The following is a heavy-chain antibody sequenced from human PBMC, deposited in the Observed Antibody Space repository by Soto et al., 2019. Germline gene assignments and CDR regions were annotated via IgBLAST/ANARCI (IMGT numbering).Heavy chain of an antibody. CDR2: IKQDGSEK. CDR3: STALDDYWSGYYGY. J-gene: IGHJ4*02. D-gene: IGHD3-3*01. CDR1: GFTFNKYW. Sequence: EVQLVESGGGMVQPGGSLRLSCAVSGFTFNKYWMTWVRQAPGRGLEWVANIKQDGSEKYYVDSVKGRFTISRDNAKNSLSLQMNSLRAEDSAIYYCSTALDDYWSGYYGYWSQGTLVAVSS. V-gene: IGHV3-7*03.